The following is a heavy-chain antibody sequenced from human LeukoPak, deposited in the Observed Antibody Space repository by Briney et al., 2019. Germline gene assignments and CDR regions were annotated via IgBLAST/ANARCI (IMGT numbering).Heavy chain of an antibody. CDR2: ISWNGDII. CDR1: GFRFDNYA. CDR3: AKDIGPLTYHYDTSGYSGAFDY. D-gene: IGHD3-22*01. V-gene: IGHV3-9*01. J-gene: IGHJ4*02. Sequence: PGGSLRLSCAASGFRFDNYAMHWVRQAPGKGLEWVSSISWNGDIIDSADSVKGRFTISRDNAKKSLYLQMNSLKAEDTALYYCAKDIGPLTYHYDTSGYSGAFDYWGQGTLVTVSS.